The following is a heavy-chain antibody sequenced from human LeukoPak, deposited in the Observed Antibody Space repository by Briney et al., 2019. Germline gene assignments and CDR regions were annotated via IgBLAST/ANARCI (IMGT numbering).Heavy chain of an antibody. V-gene: IGHV3-23*01. CDR3: AKDPDSSGYAWFDP. CDR2: ISGSGSIT. CDR1: GFTFSSYG. Sequence: GGSLRLSCAASGFTFSSYGMSWVRQAPGRGLEWVSAISGSGSITFYADSVKGRFTISRDNSKNTLYLQMNSLRDEDTALYYCAKDPDSSGYAWFDPWGQGTLVTVSS. J-gene: IGHJ5*02. D-gene: IGHD3-22*01.